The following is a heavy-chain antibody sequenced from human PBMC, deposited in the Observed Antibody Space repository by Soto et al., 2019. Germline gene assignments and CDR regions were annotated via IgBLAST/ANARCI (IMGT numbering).Heavy chain of an antibody. V-gene: IGHV4-39*01. D-gene: IGHD1-26*01. Sequence: SETLSLTCTVSGGSISSSSYYWGWIRQPPGKGLEWIGSIYYSGSTYYNPSLKSRVTISVDTSKNQFSLKLSSVTAADTAVYYCTRGLFSGSSYSGSWYYFDSWGQGTMVTVSS. CDR2: IYYSGST. CDR1: GGSISSSSYY. J-gene: IGHJ4*02. CDR3: TRGLFSGSSYSGSWYYFDS.